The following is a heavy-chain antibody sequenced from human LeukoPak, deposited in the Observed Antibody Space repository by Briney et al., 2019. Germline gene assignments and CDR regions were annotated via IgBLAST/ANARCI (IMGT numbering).Heavy chain of an antibody. CDR1: EFTFSSYN. CDR2: ISGSSSTI. J-gene: IGHJ3*02. Sequence: GGSLRLSCAASEFTFSSYNMNWVRQAPGKGLEWVSYISGSSSTIYYADSVKGRFTISRDNAKNSLYLQMNSLRAEDTAVYYCARDRLLDAFDIWGQGTMVTVSS. V-gene: IGHV3-48*04. CDR3: ARDRLLDAFDI.